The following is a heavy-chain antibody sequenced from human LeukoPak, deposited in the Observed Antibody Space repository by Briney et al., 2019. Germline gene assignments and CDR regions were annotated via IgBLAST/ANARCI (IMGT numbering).Heavy chain of an antibody. V-gene: IGHV4-34*01. J-gene: IGHJ5*02. Sequence: SETLSLTCAVYGGSFSGYYWSWIRQPPGEGVEWIGDIYHSGSTNYNPSLKSRVTISVDASKNQFSLKLSSVTAADTAVYYCARVQYYGSRRLVNCFDPWGQGTLVTVS. CDR3: ARVQYYGSRRLVNCFDP. CDR1: GGSFSGYY. CDR2: IYHSGST. D-gene: IGHD3-10*01.